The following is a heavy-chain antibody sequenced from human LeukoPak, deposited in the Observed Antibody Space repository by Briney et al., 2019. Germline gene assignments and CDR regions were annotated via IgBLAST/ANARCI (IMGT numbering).Heavy chain of an antibody. Sequence: GGSLRLSCAASGFTFSSYSMNWVRQAPGKGLEWVSSISSSSSYIYYADSVKGRFTISRDNAKNSLYLQMNSLRAEDTAVYYCARLYDGSAYHADHFDYWGQEPWSLSPQ. CDR1: GFTFSSYS. CDR3: ARLYDGSAYHADHFDY. J-gene: IGHJ4*01. CDR2: ISSSSSYI. V-gene: IGHV3-21*01. D-gene: IGHD3-22*01.